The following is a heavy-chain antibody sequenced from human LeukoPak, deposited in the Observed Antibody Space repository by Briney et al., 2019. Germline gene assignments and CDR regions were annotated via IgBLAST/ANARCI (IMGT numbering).Heavy chain of an antibody. Sequence: PGGSLRLSCAASGFTFSSYGMHWVRQAPGKGLEWVAVISYDGSNKYYADSVKGRLTISRDNAKNSLYLQVNSLRAEDTAVYYCARDGSGTYYYYYGKDVWGQGTTVTVSS. CDR1: GFTFSSYG. CDR2: ISYDGSNK. J-gene: IGHJ6*02. V-gene: IGHV3-30*03. D-gene: IGHD3-3*01. CDR3: ARDGSGTYYYYYGKDV.